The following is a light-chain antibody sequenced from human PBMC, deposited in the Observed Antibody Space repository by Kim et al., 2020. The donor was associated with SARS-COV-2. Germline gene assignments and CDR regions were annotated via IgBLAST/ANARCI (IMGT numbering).Light chain of an antibody. Sequence: TTSSSASTSTDGADYDLHWYQQLPGVAPPLLIFSDTSRPSGVPDRFSGSNSATSASLPITGLQAEDEADYYCQSYDSSLSGCVFGTGTQLTVL. V-gene: IGLV1-40*01. CDR1: TSTDGADYD. CDR3: QSYDSSLSGCV. CDR2: SDT. J-gene: IGLJ1*01.